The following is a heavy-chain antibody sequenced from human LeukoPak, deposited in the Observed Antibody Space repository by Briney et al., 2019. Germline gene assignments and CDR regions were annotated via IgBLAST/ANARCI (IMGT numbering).Heavy chain of an antibody. Sequence: PSETLSLTCTVSGGSISSSSYYWGWIRQPPGKGLEWIGSIYYSGSTYYNPSLKSRVTISVDTSKNQFSLKLSSVTAADTAVYYCARVYSNYAAGDYMDVWGKGTTVTVSS. D-gene: IGHD4-11*01. V-gene: IGHV4-39*07. CDR2: IYYSGST. CDR1: GGSISSSSYY. CDR3: ARVYSNYAAGDYMDV. J-gene: IGHJ6*03.